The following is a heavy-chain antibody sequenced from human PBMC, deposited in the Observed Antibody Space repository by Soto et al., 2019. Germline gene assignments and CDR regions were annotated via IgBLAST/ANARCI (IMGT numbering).Heavy chain of an antibody. CDR3: AKEKWDYDSNGYYPDY. CDR1: GFTFSSYA. J-gene: IGHJ4*02. Sequence: EVQLLESGGGLVQPGGSLRLSCAASGFTFSSYAMSWVRQAPGKGLEWVSAISGSGGSTYYADSVKVRFTISRDNSKNTRYLQMNSLRAEDTAVYYCAKEKWDYDSNGYYPDYWGQGTLVTVSS. CDR2: ISGSGGST. D-gene: IGHD3-22*01. V-gene: IGHV3-23*01.